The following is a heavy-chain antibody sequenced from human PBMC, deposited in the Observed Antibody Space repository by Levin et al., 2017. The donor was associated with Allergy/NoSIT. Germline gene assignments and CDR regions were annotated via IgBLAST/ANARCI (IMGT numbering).Heavy chain of an antibody. Sequence: SQTLSLTCTVSGGSISSYYWSWIRRPPGKGLEWIGYIYYSGSTNYNPSLKSRVTISVDTSKNQFSLKLSSVTAADTAVYYCAREVLTGFQEWFLDYWGQGTLVTVSS. CDR2: IYYSGST. CDR3: AREVLTGFQEWFLDY. D-gene: IGHD3-3*01. CDR1: GGSISSYY. V-gene: IGHV4-59*01. J-gene: IGHJ4*02.